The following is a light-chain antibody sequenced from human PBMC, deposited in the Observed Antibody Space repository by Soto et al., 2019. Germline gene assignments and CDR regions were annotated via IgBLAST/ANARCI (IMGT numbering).Light chain of an antibody. V-gene: IGKV3-20*01. J-gene: IGKJ1*01. CDR3: QQYSFSPTWT. CDR2: GAS. CDR1: ESIDNDY. Sequence: EIVLRQTPDTLSLSPGEEATLSCRTSESIDNDYLAWYQQKPGQAHRLLIYGASGRATGLPDRFSGSGSGTEFTLTISRLEPEDFAVYYCQQYSFSPTWTYGQGTNVEVK.